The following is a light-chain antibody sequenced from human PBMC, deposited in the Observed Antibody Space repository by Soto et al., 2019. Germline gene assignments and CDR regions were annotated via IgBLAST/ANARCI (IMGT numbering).Light chain of an antibody. Sequence: EIVLTQSPGTLSLSPGEIATLSCRASQSVTSNSLAWYHQKPGQTPRLLIYGASSRATCIPDRFSGRGSGTDFTITISRLEPEDFAVYYCQKYGRAPRTFGPGTKLEVK. V-gene: IGKV3-20*01. CDR3: QKYGRAPRT. CDR1: QSVTSNS. J-gene: IGKJ1*01. CDR2: GAS.